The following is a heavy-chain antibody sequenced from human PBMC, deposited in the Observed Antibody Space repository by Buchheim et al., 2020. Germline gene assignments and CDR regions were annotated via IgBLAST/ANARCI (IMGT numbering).Heavy chain of an antibody. CDR3: ASRGDYLVGFDP. CDR1: GGSISSHY. Sequence: QVQLQESGPGLVKPSETLSLTCTVSGGSISSHYWSWIRQPPGKGLEWIGYIYYSGSTNYNPSLKSRVTISVDTSKNQFSLKLTSVTAADTAVYYCASRGDYLVGFDPWGQGTL. V-gene: IGHV4-59*11. CDR2: IYYSGST. D-gene: IGHD4-17*01. J-gene: IGHJ5*02.